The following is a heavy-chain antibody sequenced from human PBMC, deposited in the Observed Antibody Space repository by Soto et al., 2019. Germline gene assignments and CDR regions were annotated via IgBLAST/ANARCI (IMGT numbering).Heavy chain of an antibody. Sequence: EVQLLESGGDLVQPGRSLRLSCAASGFTFSGYAMSWVRQAPGKGLEWVSVIHGGGNSAYYADSVKGRFTISRDNSKKPLYLEMSSPRGEDTAVYYCAKNRGRVTTSWDFDYWGQGTLVSVSS. D-gene: IGHD4-17*01. V-gene: IGHV3-23*01. CDR3: AKNRGRVTTSWDFDY. J-gene: IGHJ4*02. CDR1: GFTFSGYA. CDR2: IHGGGNSA.